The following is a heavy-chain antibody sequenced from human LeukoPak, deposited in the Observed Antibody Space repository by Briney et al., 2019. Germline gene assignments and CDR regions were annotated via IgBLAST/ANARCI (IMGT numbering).Heavy chain of an antibody. CDR3: AREDQQLVRIYLDF. D-gene: IGHD6-13*01. Sequence: GGSLRLSCAASGFSFSTYGMHWVRQAPGKGLEWVALIWNAGTNTYYADSVKGRFTISRDNSKNTLYLQMNSLRAEDTAVYFCAREDQQLVRIYLDFWGQGTLVTVSS. V-gene: IGHV3-33*01. CDR1: GFSFSTYG. J-gene: IGHJ4*02. CDR2: IWNAGTNT.